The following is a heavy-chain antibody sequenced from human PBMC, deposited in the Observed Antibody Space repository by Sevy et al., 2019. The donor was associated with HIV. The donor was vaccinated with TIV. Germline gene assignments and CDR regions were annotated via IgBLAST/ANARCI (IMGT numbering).Heavy chain of an antibody. CDR1: GFTFSSSA. J-gene: IGHJ4*02. CDR3: ARDHGYFDY. Sequence: GGSLRLSCAASGFTFSSSAMHWVRQAPGKGLEWVAVISYDGSNKYYAESVKARFTISRDNSKNTLYLQMNSLRAEDTAVYYCARDHGYFDYWGQGTLVTVSS. CDR2: ISYDGSNK. V-gene: IGHV3-30-3*01.